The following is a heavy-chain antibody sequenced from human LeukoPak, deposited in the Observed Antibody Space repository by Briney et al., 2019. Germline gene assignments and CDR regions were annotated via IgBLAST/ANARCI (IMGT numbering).Heavy chain of an antibody. Sequence: GGSLRLSCAASGFTFSSYDMHWVRQAPGKGLELMSVISYDGSNKYYADSGKGRFSIYRDNSQNTQYLQMNSLRAEDTAVYYCARGSGKLTIDYWGQGTLVTVSS. J-gene: IGHJ4*02. CDR3: ARGSGKLTIDY. CDR2: ISYDGSNK. D-gene: IGHD3-10*01. CDR1: GFTFSSYD. V-gene: IGHV3-30*04.